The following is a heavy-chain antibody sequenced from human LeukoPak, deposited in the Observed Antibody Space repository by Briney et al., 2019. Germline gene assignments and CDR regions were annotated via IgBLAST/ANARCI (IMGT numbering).Heavy chain of an antibody. CDR1: GGLSSLYA. CDR2: FDPEDGET. J-gene: IGHJ3*02. Sequence: ASVKVSCKASGGLSSLYAISWVRQAPGKGLEWMGGFDPEDGETIYAQKFQGRVTMTEDTSTDTTYMELSSLRSEDTAVYYCATDLGCSGGSCYYGFDIWGQGTMVTVSS. V-gene: IGHV1-24*01. CDR3: ATDLGCSGGSCYYGFDI. D-gene: IGHD2-15*01.